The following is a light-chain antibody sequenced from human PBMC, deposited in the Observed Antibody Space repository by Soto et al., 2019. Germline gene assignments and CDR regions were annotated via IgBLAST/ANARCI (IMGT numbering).Light chain of an antibody. J-gene: IGLJ7*01. V-gene: IGLV1-47*02. CDR3: ASWDGSLSGWM. CDR1: SSNIGNNY. CDR2: GSN. Sequence: QSVLTQPPSASGTPGQRVTISCSGSSSNIGNNYVHWYQQFTGKAPKLLIDGSNQGPSGVPDRFSGFKSGTSASLAISGLRSEDEADYYCASWDGSLSGWMFGGGTQLTVL.